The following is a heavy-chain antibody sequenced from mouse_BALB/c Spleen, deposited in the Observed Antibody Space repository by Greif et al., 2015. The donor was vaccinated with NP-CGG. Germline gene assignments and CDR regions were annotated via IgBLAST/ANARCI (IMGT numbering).Heavy chain of an antibody. Sequence: VMLVESGPGLVQPSQSLSITCTVSGFSLTSYGVHWVRQSPGKGLEWLGVLWRGGSTDYNAAFMSRLSITKDNSKSQVFFKMNSLQADDTAIYYCAVNWDYAMDYWGQGTSVTVSS. CDR1: GFSLTSYG. CDR3: AVNWDYAMDY. D-gene: IGHD4-1*02. J-gene: IGHJ4*01. CDR2: LWRGGST. V-gene: IGHV2-5*01.